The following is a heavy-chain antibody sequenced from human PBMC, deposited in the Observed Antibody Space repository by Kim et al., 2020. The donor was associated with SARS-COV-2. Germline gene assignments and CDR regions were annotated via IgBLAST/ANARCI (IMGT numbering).Heavy chain of an antibody. V-gene: IGHV3-30*04. CDR1: GFTFSSYA. CDR3: AREGVATPPLDY. Sequence: GGSLRLSCAASGFTFSSYAMHWVRQAPGKGLEWVAVISYDGSNKYYADSVKGRFTISRDNSKNTLYLQMNSLRAEDTAVYYCAREGVATPPLDYWGQGTL. D-gene: IGHD5-12*01. J-gene: IGHJ4*02. CDR2: ISYDGSNK.